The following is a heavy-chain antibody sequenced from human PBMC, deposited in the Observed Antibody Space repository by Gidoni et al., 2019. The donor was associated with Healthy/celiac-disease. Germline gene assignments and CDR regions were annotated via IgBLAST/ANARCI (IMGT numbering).Heavy chain of an antibody. CDR2: ISSSGSTI. Sequence: QVQLVESGGGLVKPGGSLRLSCAASGFTSSDYYMSWIRQAPGKGLEWVSYISSSGSTIYYADSVKGRFTISRDNAKNSLYLQMNSLRAEDTAVYYCASSPPYDYDYVWGSYRPSYWYFDLWGRGTLVTVSS. J-gene: IGHJ2*01. CDR3: ASSPPYDYDYVWGSYRPSYWYFDL. D-gene: IGHD3-16*02. CDR1: GFTSSDYY. V-gene: IGHV3-11*01.